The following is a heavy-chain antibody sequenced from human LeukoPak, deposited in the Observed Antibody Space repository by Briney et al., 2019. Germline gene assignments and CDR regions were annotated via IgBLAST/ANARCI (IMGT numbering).Heavy chain of an antibody. D-gene: IGHD3-22*01. CDR1: GFTFSSYA. CDR2: ISYDGSNK. Sequence: GGSLRLSCAASGFTFSSYAMHWVRQAPGKGLEWVAVISYDGSNKYCADSVKGRFTISRDNSKNTLYLQMNSLRAEDTAVYYCAREMAPYYYDSSGYYFDYWGQGTLVTVSS. V-gene: IGHV3-30-3*01. J-gene: IGHJ4*02. CDR3: AREMAPYYYDSSGYYFDY.